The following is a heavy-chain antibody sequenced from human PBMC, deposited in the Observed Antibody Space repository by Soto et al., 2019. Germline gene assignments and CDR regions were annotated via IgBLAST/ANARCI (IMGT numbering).Heavy chain of an antibody. J-gene: IGHJ5*02. CDR1: GYSFTSYW. Sequence: PGESLKISCKGSGYSFTSYWIGWVRQMPGKGLEWMGIIYPGDSDTRYSPSFQGQVTISADKPISTAYLQWNSLKASDTAIYYCARLWFGEFDWFDPWGQGTLVTVSS. CDR3: ARLWFGEFDWFDP. D-gene: IGHD3-10*01. V-gene: IGHV5-51*01. CDR2: IYPGDSDT.